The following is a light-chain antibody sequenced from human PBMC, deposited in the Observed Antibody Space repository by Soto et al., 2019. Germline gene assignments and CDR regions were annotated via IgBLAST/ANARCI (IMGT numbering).Light chain of an antibody. CDR3: QQYGNSPYT. CDR1: QSVSSSY. CDR2: GTS. J-gene: IGKJ2*01. Sequence: EIVLTQSPGTLPLSPGERATLSCRASQSVSSSYLTWYQQKTGQAPRLLIYGTSSRATGIPDRFSGSGSGTDFTLTISRLEPEDFAVYYCQQYGNSPYTFGQETKLEIK. V-gene: IGKV3-20*01.